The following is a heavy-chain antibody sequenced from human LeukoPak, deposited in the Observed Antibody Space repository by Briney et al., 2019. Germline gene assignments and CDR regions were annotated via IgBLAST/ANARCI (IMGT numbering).Heavy chain of an antibody. Sequence: PSETLSLTCTVSGGSISSYYWSWIRQPPGKGLGWIGYIHYSGSTNYKPTLKSRVTISVDTSKNQFSLKLSSVTAADTAVYYCATATRYSNYDYYYYYMDVWGKGTTVTVSS. J-gene: IGHJ6*03. V-gene: IGHV4-59*01. CDR3: ATATRYSNYDYYYYYMDV. CDR1: GGSISSYY. CDR2: IHYSGST. D-gene: IGHD4-11*01.